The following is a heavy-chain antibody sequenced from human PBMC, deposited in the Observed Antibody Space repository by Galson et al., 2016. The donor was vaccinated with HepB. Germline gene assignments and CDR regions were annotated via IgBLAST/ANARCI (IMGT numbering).Heavy chain of an antibody. V-gene: IGHV2-5*02. CDR3: AHSSGWTIDF. CDR1: GFSLSTSAVG. J-gene: IGHJ4*01. CDR2: IYWDDDK. Sequence: VKPTQTLTLTCTFSGFSLSTSAVGVQWIRQPPGKALEWLALIYWDDDKEYSPSLRSRLTITKDTSKNQVVLIMTNMDPEDTGTYYCAHSSGWTIDFWGHGTLVTVTS. D-gene: IGHD6-19*01.